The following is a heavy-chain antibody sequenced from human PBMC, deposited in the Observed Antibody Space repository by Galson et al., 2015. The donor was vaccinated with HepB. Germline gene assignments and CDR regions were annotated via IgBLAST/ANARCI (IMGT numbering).Heavy chain of an antibody. D-gene: IGHD6-19*01. Sequence: SLRLSCAASGFTFSSYAMSWVRQAPGKGLEWVSAISGSGGSTYYADSVKGRFTISRDNSKNTPYLQMNSLRAEDTAVYYCAKVKAVAGTGDWGYYYYGMDVWGQGTTVTVSS. V-gene: IGHV3-23*01. CDR1: GFTFSSYA. J-gene: IGHJ6*02. CDR2: ISGSGGST. CDR3: AKVKAVAGTGDWGYYYYGMDV.